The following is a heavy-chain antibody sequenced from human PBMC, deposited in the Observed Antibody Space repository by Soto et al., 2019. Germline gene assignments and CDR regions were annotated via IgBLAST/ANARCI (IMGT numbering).Heavy chain of an antibody. CDR3: ARLPVDAFDI. J-gene: IGHJ3*02. CDR2: IYYSGST. CDR1: GGSIPSYY. V-gene: IGHV4-59*08. D-gene: IGHD4-4*01. Sequence: ASETLSLTCTVSGGSIPSYYWSWIPQPPWKGLEWIGYIYYSGSTNYNPSLKSRVTISVDTSKTQFSLKLTSVTAADTAVYYCARLPVDAFDIWGQGTMVTVS.